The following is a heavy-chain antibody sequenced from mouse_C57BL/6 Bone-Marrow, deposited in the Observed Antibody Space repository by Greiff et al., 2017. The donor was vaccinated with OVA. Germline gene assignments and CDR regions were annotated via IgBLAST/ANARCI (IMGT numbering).Heavy chain of an antibody. D-gene: IGHD1-1*01. CDR1: GYTFTSYW. CDR2: IHPNSGST. V-gene: IGHV1-64*01. Sequence: QVQLQQPGAELVKPGASVKLSCKASGYTFTSYWMHWVKQRPGQGLEWIGMIHPNSGSTNYNEKFKSKATLTVDKSSSTAYMQLSSLTSEDSAVYYGARGRFYGSSYYFDYWGQGTTLTVSS. J-gene: IGHJ2*01. CDR3: ARGRFYGSSYYFDY.